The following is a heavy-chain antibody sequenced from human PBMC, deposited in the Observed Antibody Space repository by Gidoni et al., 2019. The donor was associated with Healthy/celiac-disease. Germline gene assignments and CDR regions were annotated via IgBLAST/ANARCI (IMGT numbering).Heavy chain of an antibody. D-gene: IGHD4-17*01. CDR1: GGSISSSSYY. Sequence: QLQLQESGPGLVKPSETLSLTCTVSGGSISSSSYYWGWIRQPPGKGLEWIGSIYYSGSTYYNPSLKSRVTISVYTSKNQFSLKLSSVTAADTAVYYCARHHYDYGDPRPQYFDYWGQGTLVTVSS. J-gene: IGHJ4*02. CDR2: IYYSGST. V-gene: IGHV4-39*01. CDR3: ARHHYDYGDPRPQYFDY.